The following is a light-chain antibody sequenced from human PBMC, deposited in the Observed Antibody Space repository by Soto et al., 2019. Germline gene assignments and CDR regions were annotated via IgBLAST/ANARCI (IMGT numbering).Light chain of an antibody. CDR2: AAS. CDR3: QQYYSYPWT. V-gene: IGKV1-8*01. Sequence: AIRMTQSPSSFSASTGDRVTITCRASQGISSYLAWYQQKPGKAPKLLIYAASTLQSGVPSRFSGSGSGKDFTLTISCLQSEDFATYYCQQYYSYPWTFGQGTKVEIK. CDR1: QGISSY. J-gene: IGKJ1*01.